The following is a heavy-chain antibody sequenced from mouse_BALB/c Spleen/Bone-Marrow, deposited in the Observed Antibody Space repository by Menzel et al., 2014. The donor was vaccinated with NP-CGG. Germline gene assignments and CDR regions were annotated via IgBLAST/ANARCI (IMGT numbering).Heavy chain of an antibody. V-gene: IGHV1-9*01. Sequence: QVQLQQSGSGQAELMKPGASVKISCKATGYTFSSYWIEWVKQRPGHGLEWIGEILPGSGSTNYNEKFKGKATFTADTSSNTAYMQLSSLTSEDSAVYYCARELGDYWGQGTLVTVSA. CDR1: GYTFSSYW. CDR2: ILPGSGST. CDR3: ARELGDY. D-gene: IGHD4-1*01. J-gene: IGHJ3*01.